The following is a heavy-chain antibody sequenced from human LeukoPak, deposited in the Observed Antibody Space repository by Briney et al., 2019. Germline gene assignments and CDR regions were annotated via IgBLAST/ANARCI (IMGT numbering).Heavy chain of an antibody. D-gene: IGHD3-22*01. V-gene: IGHV3-33*01. Sequence: GGSRRLSCAASGFTFSSYGMHWVRQAPGKGLEWVAMIWYDGSNTYYADSVKVRFTISRDNSKNTLFLQMSSLRAEDTAVYYCARDYDSSGYYPFDLPDYWGQGTLVTVSS. CDR3: ARDYDSSGYYPFDLPDY. CDR1: GFTFSSYG. CDR2: IWYDGSNT. J-gene: IGHJ4*02.